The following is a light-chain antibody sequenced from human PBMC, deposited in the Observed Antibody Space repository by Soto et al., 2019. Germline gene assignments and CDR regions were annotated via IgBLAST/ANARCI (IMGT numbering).Light chain of an antibody. J-gene: IGKJ1*01. CDR1: QSISSY. CDR2: AAS. CDR3: QQNYITPRT. Sequence: DIQMTQSPSSLSTSVGDRVTITCRASQSISSYLNWYQQKPGKAPKLLIYAASSLQSGAPSRFIGSGYWTDFTLTISSLQPEDFATYYCQQNYITPRTFGQGTKVEIK. V-gene: IGKV1-39*01.